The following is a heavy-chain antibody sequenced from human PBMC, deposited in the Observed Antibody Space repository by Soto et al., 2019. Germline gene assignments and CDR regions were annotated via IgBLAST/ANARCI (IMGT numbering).Heavy chain of an antibody. CDR2: IYYSGST. CDR3: ARQSSSWYQDWFDP. CDR1: GGSISSYY. J-gene: IGHJ5*02. V-gene: IGHV4-59*01. D-gene: IGHD6-13*01. Sequence: QVQLQESGPGLVKPSETLSLTCTVSGGSISSYYWSWIRQPPGKGLEWIGYIYYSGSTNYNPSLKSRVTISVDTSKNQFSLKLSSVTAEETAVYYCARQSSSWYQDWFDPWGQGTLVTVSS.